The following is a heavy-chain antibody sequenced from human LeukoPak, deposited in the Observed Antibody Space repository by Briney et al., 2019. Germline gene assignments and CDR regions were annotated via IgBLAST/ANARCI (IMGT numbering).Heavy chain of an antibody. CDR3: ARGKYSGIVTGNYFDY. D-gene: IGHD1-26*01. Sequence: ASVKVSCKVSGYTLTELSMHWVRQAPGKGLEWMGGFDPEDGETIYAQKFQGRVTMTTDTSTSTVYMEMRSLRSDDTAVYYCARGKYSGIVTGNYFDYWGQGTLVTVSS. CDR2: FDPEDGET. V-gene: IGHV1-24*01. CDR1: GYTLTELS. J-gene: IGHJ4*02.